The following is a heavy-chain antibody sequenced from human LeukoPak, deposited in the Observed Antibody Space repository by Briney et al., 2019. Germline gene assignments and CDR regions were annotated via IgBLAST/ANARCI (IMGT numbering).Heavy chain of an antibody. CDR2: SSAYNGNT. V-gene: IGHV1-18*01. CDR3: ASEYSSGWWDTVAFDY. D-gene: IGHD6-19*01. Sequence: ASVKVSCKASGYTFTSYGISWVRQAPGQGLEWMGWSSAYNGNTNYAQKLQGRVTMTTDTSTSTAYMELRSLRSDDTAVYYCASEYSSGWWDTVAFDYWGQGTLVTVSS. J-gene: IGHJ4*02. CDR1: GYTFTSYG.